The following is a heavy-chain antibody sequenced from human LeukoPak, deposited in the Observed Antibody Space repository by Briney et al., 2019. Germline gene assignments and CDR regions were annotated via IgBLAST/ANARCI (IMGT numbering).Heavy chain of an antibody. D-gene: IGHD3-22*01. CDR1: GFTFSSYS. CDR3: ARVRVPYYYDSSGSNWYFDL. J-gene: IGHJ2*01. Sequence: GGSLRLSCAASGFTFSSYSMNWVRQAPGKGLEWVSSISSSSSYIYYADSVKGRFTISRDNAKNSLYLQMNSLRAEDTAVYYCARVRVPYYYDSSGSNWYFDLWGRGTLVTVSS. CDR2: ISSSSSYI. V-gene: IGHV3-21*01.